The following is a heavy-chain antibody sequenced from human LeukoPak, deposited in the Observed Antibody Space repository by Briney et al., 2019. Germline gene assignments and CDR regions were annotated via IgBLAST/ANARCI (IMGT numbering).Heavy chain of an antibody. CDR1: GFTFSSYD. Sequence: GGSLRLSCVASGFTFSSYDMHWVRQAPGKGLEWVSSISSSGTYVYYADSVKGRSTISRDNAKNSLYLQMNSLRAEDTAVYYCARGGRAAAVNYWGQGTLVTVSS. D-gene: IGHD6-13*01. CDR3: ARGGRAAAVNY. V-gene: IGHV3-21*01. J-gene: IGHJ4*02. CDR2: ISSSGTYV.